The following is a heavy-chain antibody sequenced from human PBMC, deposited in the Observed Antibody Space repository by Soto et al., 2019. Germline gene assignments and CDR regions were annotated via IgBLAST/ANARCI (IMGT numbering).Heavy chain of an antibody. V-gene: IGHV3-23*01. CDR3: AKQEAGYSGWLHFDF. CDR2: ISGSSDTS. J-gene: IGHJ4*02. D-gene: IGHD5-12*01. Sequence: EVQLLESGGGLVQPGGSLRLSCAASGFTFSNYAMSWVRQAPGKGLEWVSTISGSSDTSYYADSVKGRFTISRDNSKKELFLQMNSLRAGHTAIYYCAKQEAGYSGWLHFDFLGQGTLVTGSS. CDR1: GFTFSNYA.